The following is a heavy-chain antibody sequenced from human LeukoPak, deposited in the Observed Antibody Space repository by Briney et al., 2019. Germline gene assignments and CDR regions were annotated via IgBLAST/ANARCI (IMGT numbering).Heavy chain of an antibody. J-gene: IGHJ3*02. D-gene: IGHD2-8*01. CDR1: VGSPRGSY. Sequence: PSEALSLTSIQPVGSPRGSYRSWIRPRPRRGLGWNGYIYISGSTNDNPSLKGRLTISVVTSKSQFSLKLSSVTAADTAVYYCARLHGLYSDAFDIWGQGTMVTVSS. V-gene: IGHV4-59*08. CDR2: IYISGST. CDR3: ARLHGLYSDAFDI.